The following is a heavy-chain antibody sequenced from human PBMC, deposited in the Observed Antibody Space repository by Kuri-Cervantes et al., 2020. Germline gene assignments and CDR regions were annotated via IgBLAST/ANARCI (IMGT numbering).Heavy chain of an antibody. CDR1: GGSISSYY. CDR2: IYTSGST. V-gene: IGHV4-4*07. Sequence: SETLSLTCTVSGGSISSYYWSWIRQPAGKGLEWIGRIYTSGSTNYNPSLKSRVTMSVDTSKNQFSLKLSSVTAADTAVYYCARGQANYYDSSGYYYGHAFDIWGQGTMVT. CDR3: ARGQANYYDSSGYYYGHAFDI. J-gene: IGHJ3*02. D-gene: IGHD3-22*01.